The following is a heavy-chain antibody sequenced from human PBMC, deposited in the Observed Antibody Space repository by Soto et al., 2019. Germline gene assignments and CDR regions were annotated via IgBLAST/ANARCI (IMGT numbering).Heavy chain of an antibody. J-gene: IGHJ6*02. CDR3: SRGKSPRPGEGMDV. CDR2: INTDGTIT. CDR1: GFTFSNYW. D-gene: IGHD4-17*01. V-gene: IGHV3-74*01. Sequence: QPGGSLRLSCAASGFTFSNYWMHWVRQAPGKGLVWVSRINTDGTITHYAASVKGRFTISRDNAKNTLYLQMNRLRAEDTDVFYCSRGKSPRPGEGMDVWGQGTTVTVSS.